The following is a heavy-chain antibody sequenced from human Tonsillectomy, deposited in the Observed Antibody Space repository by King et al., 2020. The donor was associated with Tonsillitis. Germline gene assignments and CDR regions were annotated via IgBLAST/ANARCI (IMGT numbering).Heavy chain of an antibody. CDR2: INWNGGST. D-gene: IGHD3-22*01. V-gene: IGHV3-20*04. Sequence: QLVQSGGGVVRPGGSLRLSCAASGFTFDDYGMSWVRQAPGKGLEWVSGINWNGGSTGYADSVKGRFTISRDNAKNSLYLQMNSLRAEDTALYYCARDRRRYYDSSGYAVLDNFDYWGQGTLVTVSS. CDR3: ARDRRRYYDSSGYAVLDNFDY. J-gene: IGHJ4*02. CDR1: GFTFDDYG.